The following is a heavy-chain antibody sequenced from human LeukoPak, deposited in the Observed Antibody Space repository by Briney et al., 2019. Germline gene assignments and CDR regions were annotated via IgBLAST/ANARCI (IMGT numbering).Heavy chain of an antibody. Sequence: SETLSLTCTVSGGSISSSSYYWGWIRQPPGKGLEWIGSIYYSGSTYYNPSLKSRVTISVDTSKNQFSLQLNSVTPEDTAVYYCARSSDSYPDWCFDLWGRGTLVTVSS. V-gene: IGHV4-39*01. CDR1: GGSISSSSYY. D-gene: IGHD2-21*02. J-gene: IGHJ2*01. CDR2: IYYSGST. CDR3: ARSSDSYPDWCFDL.